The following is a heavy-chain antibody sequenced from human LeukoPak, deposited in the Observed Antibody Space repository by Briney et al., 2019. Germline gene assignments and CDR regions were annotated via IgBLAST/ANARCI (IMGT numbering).Heavy chain of an antibody. D-gene: IGHD3-22*01. CDR3: ATKGSSGFLKY. CDR2: ISSSSSTI. V-gene: IGHV3-48*01. J-gene: IGHJ4*02. Sequence: GGSLRLSCAASGFTFSSYSMNWVRQAPGKGLEWVSYISSSSSTIYYADSVKGRFTISRDNSKDTLYLQMNSLRAEDTAVYYCATKGSSGFLKYWGQGTLVTVSS. CDR1: GFTFSSYS.